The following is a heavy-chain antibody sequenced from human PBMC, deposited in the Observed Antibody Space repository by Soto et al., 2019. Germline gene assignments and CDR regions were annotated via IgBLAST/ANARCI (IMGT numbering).Heavy chain of an antibody. Sequence: EVQLLESGGGLVQPGGSLRLSFAASGFSFSSYAMNWVRQAPGKGLEWVSVISGSGDSTYYAESVKGRFTISRDNSKNTLYLQMISLRAEDTAVYYCARRSSGWYFDYWGQGTLVIVSS. CDR2: ISGSGDST. CDR3: ARRSSGWYFDY. CDR1: GFSFSSYA. J-gene: IGHJ4*02. D-gene: IGHD6-19*01. V-gene: IGHV3-23*01.